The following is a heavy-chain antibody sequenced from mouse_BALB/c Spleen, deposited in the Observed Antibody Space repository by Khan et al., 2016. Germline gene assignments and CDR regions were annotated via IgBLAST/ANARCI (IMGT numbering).Heavy chain of an antibody. CDR1: GFNIKDTY. CDR3: ARKVAGGNWYFDV. V-gene: IGHV14-3*02. Sequence: VQLKQSGAELVKPGASVKLSCTASGFNIKDTYMHWVKQRPEQGLEWIGRIDPANGNTKYDPKFQGKATITADTSSNTAYLQLSSLTSEDTAVSYCARKVAGGNWYFDVWGAGTTVTVSS. J-gene: IGHJ1*01. D-gene: IGHD1-1*02. CDR2: IDPANGNT.